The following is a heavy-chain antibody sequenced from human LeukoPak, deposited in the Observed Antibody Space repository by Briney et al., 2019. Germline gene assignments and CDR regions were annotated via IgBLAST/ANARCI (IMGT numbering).Heavy chain of an antibody. Sequence: SVKVSCKASGGTFSSYAISWVRQAPGQGLEWMGRIIPIFGTANYAQKFQGRVTITTDESTSTAYMELSSLRSEDMAVYYCARERGRLRFLEWFFDYWGQGTLVTVSS. V-gene: IGHV1-69*05. J-gene: IGHJ4*02. D-gene: IGHD3-3*01. CDR3: ARERGRLRFLEWFFDY. CDR2: IIPIFGTA. CDR1: GGTFSSYA.